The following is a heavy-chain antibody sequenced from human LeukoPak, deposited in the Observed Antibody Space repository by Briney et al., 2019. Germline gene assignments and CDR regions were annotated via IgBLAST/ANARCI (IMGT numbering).Heavy chain of an antibody. CDR3: ARGINNMVRGVIITANWFDP. D-gene: IGHD3-10*01. J-gene: IGHJ5*02. Sequence: GASVKVSCTASGYTFTSYAMNWVRQAPGQGLEWMGWINTNTGNPTYAQGFKGRFVFSLDTSVSTAYLQISSLKAEDTAVYYCARGINNMVRGVIITANWFDPWGQGTLVTVSS. CDR1: GYTFTSYA. V-gene: IGHV7-4-1*02. CDR2: INTNTGNP.